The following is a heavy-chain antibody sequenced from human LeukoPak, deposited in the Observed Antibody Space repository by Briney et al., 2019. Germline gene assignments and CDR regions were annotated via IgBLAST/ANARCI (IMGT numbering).Heavy chain of an antibody. Sequence: ASVKVSCKASGYTFSGYYMHWVRQAPGQGLEWMGWINPNSGGTSYAQMFQGRVTMTRDTSISAAYMELSKLRSDDTAVYYCARVRHGTHGLYSFDFWGQGTLVSVSS. CDR2: INPNSGGT. CDR3: ARVRHGTHGLYSFDF. J-gene: IGHJ4*02. V-gene: IGHV1-2*02. CDR1: GYTFSGYY. D-gene: IGHD1-26*01.